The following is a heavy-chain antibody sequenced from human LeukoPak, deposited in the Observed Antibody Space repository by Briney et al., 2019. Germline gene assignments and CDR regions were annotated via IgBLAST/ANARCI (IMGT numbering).Heavy chain of an antibody. CDR1: GGSISSYY. CDR3: AREGSVLRYFDWLPPYYSDY. D-gene: IGHD3-9*01. Sequence: PSETLSLTCTASGGSISSYYWSWIRQPAGKGLEWIGRIYTSGSTNYNPSLKSRVTMSVDTSKNQFSLKLSSVTAADTAVYYCAREGSVLRYFDWLPPYYSDYWGQGTLVTVSS. CDR2: IYTSGST. V-gene: IGHV4-4*07. J-gene: IGHJ4*02.